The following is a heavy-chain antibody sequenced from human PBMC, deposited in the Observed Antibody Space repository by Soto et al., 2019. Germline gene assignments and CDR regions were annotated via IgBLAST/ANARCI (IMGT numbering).Heavy chain of an antibody. J-gene: IGHJ4*02. CDR2: IAVGSGYT. CDR1: GFTFTSCA. V-gene: IGHV1-58*01. Sequence: ASVEVSCEASGFTFTSCAFQWVRKALGQRLEWIGWIAVGSGYTNYAQRFQDRVTLTRDMSTATTYMELSRLTSEDTAIYYCAADATAWQQMVPSDYWGQATLVTVSS. D-gene: IGHD2-8*01. CDR3: AADATAWQQMVPSDY.